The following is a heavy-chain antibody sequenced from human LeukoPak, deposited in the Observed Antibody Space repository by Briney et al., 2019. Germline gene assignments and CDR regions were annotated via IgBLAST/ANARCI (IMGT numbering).Heavy chain of an antibody. V-gene: IGHV4-34*01. D-gene: IGHD3-22*01. J-gene: IGHJ4*02. CDR2: INHSGST. Sequence: SETLSLTCAVYGGSFSGYYWSWIRQPPGKGLEWIGEINHSGSTNYNPSLKSRVTISVDTSKNQFSLKLSSVTAADTAVYYCARAPPSSGGPYFDYWGQGTLVTVSS. CDR3: ARAPPSSGGPYFDY. CDR1: GGSFSGYY.